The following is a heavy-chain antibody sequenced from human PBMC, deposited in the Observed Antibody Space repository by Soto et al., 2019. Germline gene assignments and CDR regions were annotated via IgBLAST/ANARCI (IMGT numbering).Heavy chain of an antibody. V-gene: IGHV4-31*03. CDR1: GGSISSGGYY. CDR2: IYYSGST. D-gene: IGHD4-4*01. CDR3: ASASKTTVTTYYYYYYMDV. Sequence: SETLSLTCTVSGGSISSGGYYWSWIRQHPGKGLEWIGYIYYSGSTYYNPSLKSRVTISVDTSKNQFSLKLSSVTAADTAVYYCASASKTTVTTYYYYYYMDVRGKGTTVTVS. J-gene: IGHJ6*03.